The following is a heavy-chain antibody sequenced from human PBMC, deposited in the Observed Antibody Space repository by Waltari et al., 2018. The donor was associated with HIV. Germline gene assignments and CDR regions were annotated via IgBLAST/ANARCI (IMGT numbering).Heavy chain of an antibody. J-gene: IGHJ6*02. CDR2: INSDGSST. V-gene: IGHV3-74*01. Sequence: EVQLVESGGGLVQPGGSRSRSGAATGSTCRTLRRHGARQTPGKGLVWVSGINSDGSSTTYADSVKGRFTISRDNPKNTLYLQMSSLRAEDTAVYFCARGRYYGMDVWGQGTTVTVSS. CDR1: GSTCRTLR. CDR3: ARGRYYGMDV.